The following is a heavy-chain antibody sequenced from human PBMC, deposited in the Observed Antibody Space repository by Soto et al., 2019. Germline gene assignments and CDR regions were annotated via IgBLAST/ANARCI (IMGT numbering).Heavy chain of an antibody. V-gene: IGHV1-18*01. CDR3: ARDQSYCTNGVCYSQPAFSYCYYGMDV. CDR1: GYTFTSYG. D-gene: IGHD2-8*01. CDR2: ISAYNGNT. J-gene: IGHJ6*02. Sequence: ASVKVSCKASGYTFTSYGISWVRQAPGQGLEWMGWISAYNGNTNYAQKLQGRVTMTTDTSTSTAYMELRSLRSDDTAVYYCARDQSYCTNGVCYSQPAFSYCYYGMDVWGQGTTVTVSS.